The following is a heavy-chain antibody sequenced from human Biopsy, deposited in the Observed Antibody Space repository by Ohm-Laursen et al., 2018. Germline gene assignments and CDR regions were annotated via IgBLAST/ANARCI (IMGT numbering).Heavy chain of an antibody. J-gene: IGHJ5*02. D-gene: IGHD3-3*01. CDR1: GFTFSSHA. CDR3: ARDLYDFCGGCPFDP. V-gene: IGHV3-23*01. CDR2: INGSGGST. Sequence: GSLRLSCAASGFTFSSHAMSWVRQALGKGLECVSVINGSGGSTYYADPVKGRFTISRDNSKNTLYLQMNSLRAEDTAMYYCARDLYDFCGGCPFDPWGQGTLATVS.